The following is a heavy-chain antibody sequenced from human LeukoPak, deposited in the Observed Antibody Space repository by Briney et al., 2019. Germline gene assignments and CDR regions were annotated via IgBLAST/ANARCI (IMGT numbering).Heavy chain of an antibody. CDR1: GGSFSDYY. CDR2: INRSGIT. D-gene: IGHD2-8*01. J-gene: IGHJ3*02. Sequence: SETLSLTCAVYGGSFSDYYWSWIRQPPGKGLEWIGDINRSGITNYNPSLKSRVTISVDTSKKQFSLRLSSVTAADTAVYYCAKDGLVLSVGDAFDIWGQGTMVTVSS. V-gene: IGHV4-34*01. CDR3: AKDGLVLSVGDAFDI.